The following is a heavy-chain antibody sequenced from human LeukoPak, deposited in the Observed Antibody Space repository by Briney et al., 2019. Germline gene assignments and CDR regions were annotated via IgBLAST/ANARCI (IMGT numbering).Heavy chain of an antibody. CDR1: GYTFTAYY. V-gene: IGHV1-2*02. CDR3: VRDRSGAILTAYLPY. CDR2: INPNSGGT. D-gene: IGHD3-9*01. Sequence: GASVTVSCKPSGYTFTAYYMHWVRQAPGEGLEWMGWINPNSGGTKYAQKFQGRVTITRDTSISTAYMELSRLKSDDTAVYYCVRDRSGAILTAYLPYWGQGTLVTVSS. J-gene: IGHJ4*02.